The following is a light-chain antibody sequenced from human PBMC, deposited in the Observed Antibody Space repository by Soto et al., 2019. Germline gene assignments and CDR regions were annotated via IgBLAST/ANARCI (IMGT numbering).Light chain of an antibody. CDR2: SNN. V-gene: IGLV1-44*01. Sequence: SVLNQPPSASGTPGQRVTISCSGSSSNIGSNTVNWYQQLPGTAPKLLIYSNNQRPSGVPDRFSGSKSGTSASLAISGLQSEDEADYYCAAWDDSLNGVVFGGGTKLTVL. CDR3: AAWDDSLNGVV. CDR1: SSNIGSNT. J-gene: IGLJ2*01.